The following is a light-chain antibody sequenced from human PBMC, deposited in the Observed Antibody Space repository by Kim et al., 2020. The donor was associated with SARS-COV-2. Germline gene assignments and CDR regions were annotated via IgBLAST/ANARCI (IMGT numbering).Light chain of an antibody. V-gene: IGLV3-21*03. J-gene: IGLJ2*01. Sequence: SYELTQPPSASVAPGKTATITCGNNNFRLKTVGWYQQKQGQAPVLVVYDDKDRPPGTPEPFSGSTSGSSATLTISRVGPGDEADYYCQVWDGSTDHVLFG. CDR1: NFRLKT. CDR3: QVWDGSTDHVL. CDR2: DDK.